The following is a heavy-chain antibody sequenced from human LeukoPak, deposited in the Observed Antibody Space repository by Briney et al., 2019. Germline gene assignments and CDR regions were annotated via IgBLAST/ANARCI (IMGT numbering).Heavy chain of an antibody. CDR1: GGSISSYY. CDR3: ARRPRGAMAPFDI. J-gene: IGHJ3*02. Sequence: SETLSLTCTVSGGSISSYYWSWIRQPPGKGLEWIGYIYYSGSTNYNPFLKSRVTISVDTSKNQFSLKLSSVTAADTAVYYCARRPRGAMAPFDIWGQGTMVTVSS. CDR2: IYYSGST. V-gene: IGHV4-59*01. D-gene: IGHD3-10*01.